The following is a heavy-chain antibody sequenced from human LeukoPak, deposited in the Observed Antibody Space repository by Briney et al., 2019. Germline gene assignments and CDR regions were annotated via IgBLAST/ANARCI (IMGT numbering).Heavy chain of an antibody. D-gene: IGHD3-10*01. V-gene: IGHV3-30*18. CDR1: GFTFSSYG. J-gene: IGHJ4*02. CDR2: ISYDGSNK. CDR3: AKSPFRVGSGGYFDY. Sequence: PGRSLRLSCAASGFTFSSYGTHWVRQAPGKGLEWVAVISYDGSNKYYADSVKGRFTISRDNSKNTLYLQMNSLRAEDTAVYYCAKSPFRVGSGGYFDYWGQGTLVTVSS.